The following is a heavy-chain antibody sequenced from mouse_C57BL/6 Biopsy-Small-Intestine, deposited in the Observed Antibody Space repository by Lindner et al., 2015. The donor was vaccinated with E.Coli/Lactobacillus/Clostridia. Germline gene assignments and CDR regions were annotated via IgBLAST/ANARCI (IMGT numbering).Heavy chain of an antibody. D-gene: IGHD2-14*01. V-gene: IGHV14-4*02. J-gene: IGHJ4*01. CDR1: GFIFNDYY. CDR2: INPSSGGT. CDR3: ATTRIGSSEWHLDY. Sequence: SVKVSCKASGFIFNDYYLHWVRQAPGQGLEWLGWINPSSGGTEYAQKFLGRVTMTRDTSISTGFMELTRLTSDDTAVYYCATTRIGSSEWHLDYWGQGALVTVSS.